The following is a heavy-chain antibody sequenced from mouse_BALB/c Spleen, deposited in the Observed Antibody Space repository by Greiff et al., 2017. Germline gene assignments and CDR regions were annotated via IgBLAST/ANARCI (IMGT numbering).Heavy chain of an antibody. CDR3: ARSGGYYAMDY. CDR2: IWSGGST. J-gene: IGHJ4*01. Sequence: QVQLQQSGPGLVQPSQSLSITCTASGFSLTSYGVHWVRQSPGKGLEWLGVIWSGGSTDYNAAFISRLSISKDNSKSQVFFKMNSLQANDTAIYYCARSGGYYAMDYWGQGTSVTVSS. CDR1: GFSLTSYG. V-gene: IGHV2-2*02.